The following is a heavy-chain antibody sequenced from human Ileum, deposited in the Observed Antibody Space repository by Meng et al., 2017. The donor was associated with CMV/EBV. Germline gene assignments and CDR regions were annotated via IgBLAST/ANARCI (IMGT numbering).Heavy chain of an antibody. CDR3: ARARTGDFWSGYYGDQFDL. D-gene: IGHD3-3*01. CDR2: INPLGGKT. J-gene: IGHJ5*02. CDR1: TLTSYY. Sequence: TLTSYYIQWVRQAPGQGLEWVGVINPLGGKTRYAQRFQGRVTMTSDTSTSTVYMELTSLTSDDTAVYYCARARTGDFWSGYYGDQFDLWGRGTLVTVSS. V-gene: IGHV1-46*01.